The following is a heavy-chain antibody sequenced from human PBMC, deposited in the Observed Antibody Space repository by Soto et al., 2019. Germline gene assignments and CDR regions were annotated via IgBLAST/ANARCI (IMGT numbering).Heavy chain of an antibody. D-gene: IGHD3-10*01. V-gene: IGHV1-3*01. Sequence: GASVKVSCKASGYTFTSYAMHWVRQAPGQRLEWMGWINAGNGNTKYSQKFQGRVTITRDTSASTAYMELRSLRSGDTAVYYCALEGSEKNYDAFDIWGQGTMVTVSS. CDR2: INAGNGNT. CDR3: ALEGSEKNYDAFDI. CDR1: GYTFTSYA. J-gene: IGHJ3*02.